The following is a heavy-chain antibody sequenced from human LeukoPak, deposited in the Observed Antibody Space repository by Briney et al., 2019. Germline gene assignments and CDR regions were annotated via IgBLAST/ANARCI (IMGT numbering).Heavy chain of an antibody. CDR3: ARGGSWFIT. D-gene: IGHD6-13*01. CDR2: ISFSVNTK. V-gene: IGHV3-48*04. CDR1: GFTFSDYS. J-gene: IGHJ5*02. Sequence: GGSLRLSCAASGFTFSDYSMNWVRQAPGKGLEWVSYISFSVNTKYYGDSVKGRFTISRDNAKNSLYLHMDSLRAEDTAVYYCARGGSWFITWGQGTLVTVSS.